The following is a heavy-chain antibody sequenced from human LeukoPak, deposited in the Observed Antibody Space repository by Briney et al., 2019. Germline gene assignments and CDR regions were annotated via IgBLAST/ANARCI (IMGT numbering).Heavy chain of an antibody. Sequence: PGRSLRLSCAASGFTFSNYGMHWVRQAPGKGRLWVAVIWYDGSNEYYADSVKDRFTISRDNSKNTLYLQMNSLRAEDTAVYYCARDAAGTIHWYFDLWGRGTLVTVSS. CDR2: IWYDGSNE. D-gene: IGHD6-13*01. CDR1: GFTFSNYG. J-gene: IGHJ2*01. CDR3: ARDAAGTIHWYFDL. V-gene: IGHV3-33*01.